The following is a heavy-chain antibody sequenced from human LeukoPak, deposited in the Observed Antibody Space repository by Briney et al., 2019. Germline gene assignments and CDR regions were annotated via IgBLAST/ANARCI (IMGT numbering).Heavy chain of an antibody. CDR3: ARVNPYQSSTYYYDT. J-gene: IGHJ5*02. Sequence: SETLSLTCTVSGGSISSYFWSWIRQPAGKGLEWIGRIYTSGSTNYNPSLKSRVTMSVDTSKNQFSLKLSSVTAADTAVYYCARVNPYQSSTYYYDTWGQGTLVTVSS. V-gene: IGHV4-4*07. CDR2: IYTSGST. D-gene: IGHD3-22*01. CDR1: GGSISSYF.